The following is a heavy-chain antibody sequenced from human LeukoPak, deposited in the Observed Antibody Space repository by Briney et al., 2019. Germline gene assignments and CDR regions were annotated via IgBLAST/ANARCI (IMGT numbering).Heavy chain of an antibody. D-gene: IGHD6-13*01. J-gene: IGHJ4*02. CDR3: ARGSSSSWRRGLDY. V-gene: IGHV1-2*04. Sequence: ASVKVSCKASGYTFTGYYMHWVRQAPGQGLEWMGWINPNSGGTNYAQKFQGWVTMTRDTSISTAYMELSRLRSDDTAVYYCARGSSSSWRRGLDYWGQGTLVTVSS. CDR2: INPNSGGT. CDR1: GYTFTGYY.